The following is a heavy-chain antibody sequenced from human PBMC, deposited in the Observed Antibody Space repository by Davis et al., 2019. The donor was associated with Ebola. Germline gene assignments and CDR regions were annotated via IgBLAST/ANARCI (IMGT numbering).Heavy chain of an antibody. Sequence: SETLSLTCTVSGGSISSGGYYWSWIRQHPGKGLEWIGYIYYSGSTYYNPSLKSRVTISVDTSKNQFSLKLSSVTAADTAVYYCARGTQVSGVNFDYWGQGTLVTVSS. CDR3: ARGTQVSGVNFDY. V-gene: IGHV4-31*03. D-gene: IGHD2-8*01. J-gene: IGHJ4*02. CDR1: GGSISSGGYY. CDR2: IYYSGST.